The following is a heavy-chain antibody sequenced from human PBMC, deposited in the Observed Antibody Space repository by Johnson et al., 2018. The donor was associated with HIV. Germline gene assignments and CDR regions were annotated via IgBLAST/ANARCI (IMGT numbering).Heavy chain of an antibody. CDR2: ISYGGKNK. J-gene: IGHJ3*02. V-gene: IGHV3-30*04. CDR1: GFTFSSFA. D-gene: IGHD6-19*01. Sequence: GVVQPGTSLRLSCAASGFTFSSFAVHWVRQAPGKGLEWVALISYGGKNKYYADSVKGRFTISRDNSKNTLYLEMNSLRPEDTAVYYCARERSGWYGDAFDIWGQGTMVTVSS. CDR3: ARERSGWYGDAFDI.